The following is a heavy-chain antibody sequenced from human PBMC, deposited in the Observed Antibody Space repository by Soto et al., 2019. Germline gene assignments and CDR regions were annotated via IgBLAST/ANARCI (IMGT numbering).Heavy chain of an antibody. D-gene: IGHD3-22*01. CDR2: ISGGGRT. J-gene: IGHJ4*02. CDR1: GFTFSDYV. Sequence: HPVWSLRLSCVACGFTFSDYVMCWVRHAPGKGVELVSGISGGGRTLYAYAMTGRVIISRNNSKNTLYLQMSSLRAEDTATYYCVKWHTSNFDSIPFTGFDYWGQGTQVTVS. CDR3: VKWHTSNFDSIPFTGFDY. V-gene: IGHV3-23*01.